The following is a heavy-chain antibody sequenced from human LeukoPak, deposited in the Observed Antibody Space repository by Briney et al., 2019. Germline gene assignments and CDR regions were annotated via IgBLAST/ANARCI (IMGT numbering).Heavy chain of an antibody. CDR2: IYYSGST. CDR3: ARHTSGWYYYYYYYMDV. Sequence: SETLSLTCTVSGGSISSSSYYWGWIRQPPGKGLEWIGSIYYSGSTYYNPSLKSRVTISVDTSKNQFSLKLSSETAADTAVYYCARHTSGWYYYYYYYMDVWGKGTTVTVSS. CDR1: GGSISSSSYY. D-gene: IGHD6-19*01. J-gene: IGHJ6*03. V-gene: IGHV4-39*01.